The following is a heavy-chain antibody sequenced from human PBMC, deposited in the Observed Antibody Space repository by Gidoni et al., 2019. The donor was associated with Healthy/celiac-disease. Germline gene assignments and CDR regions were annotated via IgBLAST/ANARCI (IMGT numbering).Heavy chain of an antibody. CDR2: IRSKANSYAT. Sequence: VQLVASGGGLFQPWGSLKLSCAASGFTFSGSAMHWVRQGSGKGLEWVGRIRSKANSYATAYAASVKGRFTIYRDDSKNTAYLKMNSLKTEDTAVYYCTSDGRVGAKWGQGTLVTVSS. CDR1: GFTFSGSA. D-gene: IGHD1-26*01. J-gene: IGHJ4*02. CDR3: TSDGRVGAK. V-gene: IGHV3-73*02.